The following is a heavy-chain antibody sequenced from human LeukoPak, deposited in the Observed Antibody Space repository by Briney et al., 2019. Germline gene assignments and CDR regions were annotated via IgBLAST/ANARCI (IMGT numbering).Heavy chain of an antibody. CDR3: ARGGGLDV. Sequence: GGSLRLSCAASGFTFSSYSMSWVRQAPGEGLQWVSYISSSSSTIYYADSVKGRFTISRDNAKNSLYLQMSNLRAEDTAVYFCARGGGLDVWGQGATVTVSS. CDR1: GFTFSSYS. V-gene: IGHV3-48*01. CDR2: ISSSSSTI. D-gene: IGHD3-16*01. J-gene: IGHJ6*02.